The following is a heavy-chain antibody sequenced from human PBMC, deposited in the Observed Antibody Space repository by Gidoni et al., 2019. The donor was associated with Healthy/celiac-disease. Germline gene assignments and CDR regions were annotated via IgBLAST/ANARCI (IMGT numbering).Heavy chain of an antibody. J-gene: IGHJ4*02. CDR1: GGSISSGSYY. V-gene: IGHV4-61*02. CDR2: IYTSGST. CDR3: ARDRVDTAMVPFDY. Sequence: QVQLQESGPGLVKPSQTLSLTCTASGGSISSGSYYWSWIRQPAGKGLEWIGRIYTSGSTNYNPSLKSRVTISVDTSKNQFSLKLSSVTAADTAVYYCARDRVDTAMVPFDYWGQGTLVTVSS. D-gene: IGHD5-18*01.